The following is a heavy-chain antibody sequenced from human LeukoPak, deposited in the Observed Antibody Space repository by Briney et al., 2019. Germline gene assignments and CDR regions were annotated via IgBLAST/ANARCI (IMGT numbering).Heavy chain of an antibody. CDR2: IYHSGST. D-gene: IGHD5-18*01. CDR3: ARVSGQLWFFDY. Sequence: SETLSLTCAVSVGSISSGGYSWSWIRQPPGKGLEWIGYIYHSGSTYYNPSLKSRVTISVDRPKNQFSLKLSSVTAADTAVYYCARVSGQLWFFDYWGQGTLVTVSS. CDR1: VGSISSGGYS. J-gene: IGHJ4*02. V-gene: IGHV4-30-2*01.